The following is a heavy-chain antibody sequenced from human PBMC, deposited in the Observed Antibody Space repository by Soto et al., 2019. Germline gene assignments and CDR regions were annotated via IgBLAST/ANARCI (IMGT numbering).Heavy chain of an antibody. V-gene: IGHV4-59*01. J-gene: IGHJ4*02. CDR2: VFYSGST. CDR3: AKEICDPNGYYGQRLVH. CDR1: GGSMSSFY. D-gene: IGHD6-25*01. Sequence: PSETLSLTCTVSGGSMSSFYWSWIRQPPGKGLEWIGNVFYSGSTIYNPSLKSRVTISVDTSKSQFSLKLSSVTAADTAVYYCAKEICDPNGYYGQRLVHWGQGTLVTVSS.